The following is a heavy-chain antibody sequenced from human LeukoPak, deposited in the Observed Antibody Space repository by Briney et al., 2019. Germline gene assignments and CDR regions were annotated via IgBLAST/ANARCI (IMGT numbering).Heavy chain of an antibody. CDR3: ARYMGVKRYYYDSSGYYFFDY. CDR2: IYSGGST. Sequence: GGSLRLSCAASGFTVSSNYMSWVRQAPGKGLEWVSVIYSGGSTYYADSVKGRFTISRDNSKNTLYLQMNSLRAEDTAVYYCARYMGVKRYYYDSSGYYFFDYWGQGTLVTVSS. V-gene: IGHV3-66*01. CDR1: GFTVSSNY. D-gene: IGHD3-22*01. J-gene: IGHJ4*02.